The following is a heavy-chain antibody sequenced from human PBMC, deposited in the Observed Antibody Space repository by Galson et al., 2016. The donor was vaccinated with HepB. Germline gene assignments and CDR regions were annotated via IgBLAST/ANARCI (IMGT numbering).Heavy chain of an antibody. J-gene: IGHJ2*01. CDR1: GFPFEDYA. CDR2: LDWNSGGI. V-gene: IGHV3-9*01. CDR3: AKGRRVTRSITGWAWHLDL. D-gene: IGHD4-17*01. Sequence: SLRLSCAASGFPFEDYAMHWVRQVPGKGLEWVSGLDWNSGGIGYADSVKGRFIISRDNAKNSLYLQMNSLRAEDTALYYCAKGRRVTRSITGWAWHLDLWGRGTLASVSS.